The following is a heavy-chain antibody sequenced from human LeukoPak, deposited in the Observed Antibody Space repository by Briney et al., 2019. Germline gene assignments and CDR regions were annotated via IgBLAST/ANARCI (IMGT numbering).Heavy chain of an antibody. V-gene: IGHV1-8*01. CDR3: ARVPRGIGYCSSTSCPSYRYMDV. J-gene: IGHJ6*03. D-gene: IGHD2-2*01. CDR1: GYTFTSYD. CDR2: MNPNSGNT. Sequence: ASVKVSCKASGYTFTSYDINWVRQAPGQGLEWMGWMNPNSGNTGYAQKFQGRVTMTRNTSISTAYMELSSLRSEDTAVYYCARVPRGIGYCSSTSCPSYRYMDVWGKGTTVIVSS.